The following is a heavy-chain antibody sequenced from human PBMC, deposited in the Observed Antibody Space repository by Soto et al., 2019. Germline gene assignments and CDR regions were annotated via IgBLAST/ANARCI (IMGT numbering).Heavy chain of an antibody. J-gene: IGHJ6*02. D-gene: IGHD2-2*01. CDR2: IVVGSGNT. Sequence: GASVKVSCKASGFTFTSSAVQWVRQARGQRLEWIGWIVVGSGNTNYAQKFQERVTITRDMSTSTAYMELSSLRSEDTAVYYCAADLCSSTSCRNYYYGMDVWGQGTTVTVSS. V-gene: IGHV1-58*01. CDR1: GFTFTSSA. CDR3: AADLCSSTSCRNYYYGMDV.